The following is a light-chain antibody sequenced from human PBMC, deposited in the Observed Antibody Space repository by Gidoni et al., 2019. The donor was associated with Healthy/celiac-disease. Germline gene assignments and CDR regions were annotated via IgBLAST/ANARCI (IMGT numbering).Light chain of an antibody. Sequence: QSVLTQPPSAPGPPGRRVTIPCSGSSPNIGSNLVYWYQQLPGTAPKLLIYRNNQRPSGVPDRFSGSKSGTSASLAISGLRSEDEADYYCAAWDDSLSGPVFGGGTKLTVL. CDR3: AAWDDSLSGPV. V-gene: IGLV1-47*01. J-gene: IGLJ2*01. CDR2: RNN. CDR1: SPNIGSNL.